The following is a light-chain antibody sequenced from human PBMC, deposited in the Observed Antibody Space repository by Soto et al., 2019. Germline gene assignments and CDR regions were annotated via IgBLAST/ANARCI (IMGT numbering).Light chain of an antibody. Sequence: DIQMTHSPSTLSASIGHAFNDAVRASQSISGWLAWYQQKPGKAPKLLIYDASILESGVPSRFSGSGSGTEFTLTISSLQPDDFATYYCQQYSSYSWTFGQGTKVDIK. J-gene: IGKJ1*01. V-gene: IGKV1-5*01. CDR3: QQYSSYSWT. CDR1: QSISGW. CDR2: DAS.